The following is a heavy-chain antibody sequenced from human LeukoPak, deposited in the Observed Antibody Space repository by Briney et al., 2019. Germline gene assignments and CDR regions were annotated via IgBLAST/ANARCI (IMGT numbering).Heavy chain of an antibody. CDR3: ARVGYCSSTSCYLPKYYYYMDV. Sequence: SQTLSLTCTVSGGSISSGSYYWSWIRQPAGKGLEWIGRIYTSGSTNYNPSLKSRVTISVDTSKNQFSLKLSPVTAADTAVYYCARVGYCSSTSCYLPKYYYYMDVWGKGTTVTVSS. CDR1: GGSISSGSYY. D-gene: IGHD2-2*01. V-gene: IGHV4-61*02. CDR2: IYTSGST. J-gene: IGHJ6*03.